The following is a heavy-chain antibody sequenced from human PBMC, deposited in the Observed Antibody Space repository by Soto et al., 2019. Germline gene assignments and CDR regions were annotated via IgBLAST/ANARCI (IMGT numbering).Heavy chain of an antibody. V-gene: IGHV3-30*03. CDR3: AGKWNDAGWFDP. CDR2: VSYDGSNK. CDR1: GFTFSSYG. J-gene: IGHJ5*02. D-gene: IGHD1-1*01. Sequence: QVQLVESGGGVVQPGRSLRLSCAASGFTFSSYGMHWVRQAPGKGLEWVAVVSYDGSNKYYADSVKGRFTISRDKSKNTLYVEMNSLRAEDTAVYYCAGKWNDAGWFDPWGQGTLVTVSS.